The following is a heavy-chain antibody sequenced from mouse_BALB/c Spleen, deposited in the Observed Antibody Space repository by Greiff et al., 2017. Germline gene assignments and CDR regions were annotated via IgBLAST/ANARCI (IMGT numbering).Heavy chain of an antibody. V-gene: IGHV5-12-1*01. CDR2: ISSGGGST. CDR3: ARRGYDDGDYYAMDD. D-gene: IGHD2-2*01. Sequence: DVHLVESGGGLVKPGGSLKLSCAASGFAFSSYDMSWVRQTPEKRLEWVAYISSGGGSTYYPDTVKGRFTISRDNAKNTLYLQMSSLKSEDTAMYYCARRGYDDGDYYAMDDWGQGTSVTVSS. J-gene: IGHJ4*01. CDR1: GFAFSSYD.